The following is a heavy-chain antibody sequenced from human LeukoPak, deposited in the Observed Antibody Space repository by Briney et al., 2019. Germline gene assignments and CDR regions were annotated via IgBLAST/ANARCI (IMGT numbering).Heavy chain of an antibody. D-gene: IGHD6-19*01. Sequence: GGSLRLSCAASGFTFSGSAMHWVRQASGKGLELVGRIRSKANSYATAYAASVKGRFTISRDDSKNTAYLQMNSLKTEDTAVYYCTRHPGGSSGWFPFDYWGQGTLVTVSS. CDR3: TRHPGGSSGWFPFDY. CDR1: GFTFSGSA. J-gene: IGHJ4*02. V-gene: IGHV3-73*01. CDR2: IRSKANSYAT.